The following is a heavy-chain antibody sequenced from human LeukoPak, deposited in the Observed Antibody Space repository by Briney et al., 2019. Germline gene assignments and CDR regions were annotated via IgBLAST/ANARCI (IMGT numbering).Heavy chain of an antibody. J-gene: IGHJ5*02. D-gene: IGHD3-10*01. CDR1: GYTFTSYG. CDR2: ISAYNGNT. CDR3: ARLVLLWFGEEGWIDP. V-gene: IGHV1-18*01. Sequence: ASVKVSCKASGYTFTSYGISWVRQAPGQGLEWMGWISAYNGNTNYAQKLQGRVTMNTDTSTSTAYMELRSLRSDDTAVYYCARLVLLWFGEEGWIDPWGQGTLVTVSS.